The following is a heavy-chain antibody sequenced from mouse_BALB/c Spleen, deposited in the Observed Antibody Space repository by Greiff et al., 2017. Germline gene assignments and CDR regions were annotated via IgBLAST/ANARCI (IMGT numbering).Heavy chain of an antibody. Sequence: EVKLMESGPELVKPGASVKMSCKASGYTFTSYVMHWVKQKPGQGLEWIGYINPYNDGTKYNEKFKGKATLTSDKSSSTAYMELSSLTSEDSAVYYCARRGYYDYYAMDYWGQGTSVTVSS. V-gene: IGHV1-14*01. CDR3: ARRGYYDYYAMDY. CDR2: INPYNDGT. CDR1: GYTFTSYV. D-gene: IGHD1-1*02. J-gene: IGHJ4*01.